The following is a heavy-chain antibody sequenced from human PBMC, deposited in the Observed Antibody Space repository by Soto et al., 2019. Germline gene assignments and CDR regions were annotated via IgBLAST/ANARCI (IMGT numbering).Heavy chain of an antibody. CDR1: GGSFSGYY. CDR3: ASDTARLAFDI. CDR2: INHSGST. J-gene: IGHJ3*02. Sequence: TSETLSLTCAVYGGSFSGYYWSWVRQPPGKGLEWIGEINHSGSTNYNPSLKSRVTISVDTSKNQFSLKLSSVTAADTAVYYCASDTARLAFDIWGQGTMVTVSS. D-gene: IGHD5-18*01. V-gene: IGHV4-34*01.